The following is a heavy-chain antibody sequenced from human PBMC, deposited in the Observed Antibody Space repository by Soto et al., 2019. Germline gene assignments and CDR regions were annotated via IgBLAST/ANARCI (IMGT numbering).Heavy chain of an antibody. CDR1: GGSFSNYY. CDR3: ARSRWFSPFDD. D-gene: IGHD2-15*01. CDR2: VYYSGTT. V-gene: IGHV4-59*01. Sequence: PSETLSLTSTVSGGSFSNYYWSWIRQPPRKGLEWIGFVYYSGTTNDSPSLKSRVTISVDTSRNQFSQRLTSVTAADTAVYYCARSRWFSPFDDWGQGTLVTVSS. J-gene: IGHJ4*02.